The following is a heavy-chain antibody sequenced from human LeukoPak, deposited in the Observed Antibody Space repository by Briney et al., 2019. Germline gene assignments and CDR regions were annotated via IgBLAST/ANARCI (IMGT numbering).Heavy chain of an antibody. CDR1: GYTFTSYG. V-gene: IGHV1-2*02. J-gene: IGHJ4*02. Sequence: ASVKVSCKASGYTFTSYGISWVRQAPGQGLEWMGWVNPKSGGTDYVQNFQGRVTMTRDTSITTAYMELSSLRSDDTAVYYCAREVGATDNSFDYWGQGTLVTVSS. CDR2: VNPKSGGT. CDR3: AREVGATDNSFDY. D-gene: IGHD1-26*01.